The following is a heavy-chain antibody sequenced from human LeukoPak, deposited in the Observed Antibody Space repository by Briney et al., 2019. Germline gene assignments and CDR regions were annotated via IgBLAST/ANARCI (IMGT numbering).Heavy chain of an antibody. Sequence: GGLLRLSCAASGLAFSAYKMHWVRQAPRKGLVWVSRISTDGYTTDYADFVQGRFTASRDNTKNTWSLEMNSLRAEDTAVYYCVVGGSPGYWGQGTLVTVSS. CDR1: GLAFSAYK. V-gene: IGHV3-74*01. CDR3: VVGGSPGY. CDR2: ISTDGYTT. J-gene: IGHJ4*02. D-gene: IGHD2-15*01.